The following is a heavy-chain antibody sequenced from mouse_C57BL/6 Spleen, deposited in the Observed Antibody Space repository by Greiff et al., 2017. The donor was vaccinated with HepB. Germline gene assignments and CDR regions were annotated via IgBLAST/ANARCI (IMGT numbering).Heavy chain of an antibody. Sequence: QVQLKQSGAELMKPGASVKLSCKATGYTFTGYWIEWVKQRPGHGLEWIGEILPGSGSTNYNEKFKGKATFTADTSSNTAYMQLISLTTEDSAIYYCARRRIYYDYDGLFDYWGQGTTLTVSS. V-gene: IGHV1-9*01. CDR3: ARRRIYYDYDGLFDY. CDR2: ILPGSGST. D-gene: IGHD2-4*01. J-gene: IGHJ2*01. CDR1: GYTFTGYW.